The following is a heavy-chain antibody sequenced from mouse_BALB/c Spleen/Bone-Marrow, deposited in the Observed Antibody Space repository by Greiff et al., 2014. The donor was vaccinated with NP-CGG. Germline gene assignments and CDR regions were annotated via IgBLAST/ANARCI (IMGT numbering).Heavy chain of an antibody. Sequence: VQLQQSGAELVRPGASVKLSCETSGYTFTSYWINWVKQRPGQGLEWIGNIYPSDNYTNYNQKFKDKATLTVDISSTTAYMQLSSPTSDDSAVYYCTRTYEYFDYWGQGTTLTVSS. CDR2: IYPSDNYT. CDR3: TRTYEYFDY. V-gene: IGHV1-69*02. J-gene: IGHJ2*01. CDR1: GYTFTSYW. D-gene: IGHD2-3*01.